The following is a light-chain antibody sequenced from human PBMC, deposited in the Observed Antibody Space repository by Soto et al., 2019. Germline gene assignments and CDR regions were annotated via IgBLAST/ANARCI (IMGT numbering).Light chain of an antibody. J-gene: IGKJ2*01. CDR1: ESIRSN. V-gene: IGKV1-39*01. CDR2: GAS. Sequence: DIQMTQSPYSLSASVGDRVTITCRASESIRSNLNWYQQKPGKAPKLLIYGASSLQSGVPSRFSGSGSGTEFTLIISSLQPEDFANYYCQQSYVTPRTFGQGTKLEIK. CDR3: QQSYVTPRT.